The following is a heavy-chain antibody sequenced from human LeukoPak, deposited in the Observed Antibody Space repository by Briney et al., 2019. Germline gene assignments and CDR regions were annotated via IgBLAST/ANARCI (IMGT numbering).Heavy chain of an antibody. Sequence: PSETLSLTCTVSGGSISSGNYYWGWVRQTPGKGLEWIGSMYYSGSTYYNPSLKSRVTISVDTSKNQFSLKLRSVTAADTAVYYCARPHNWNYPYYFDYWGQGTLVTVSS. CDR2: MYYSGST. V-gene: IGHV4-39*01. D-gene: IGHD1-7*01. CDR1: GGSISSGNYY. J-gene: IGHJ4*02. CDR3: ARPHNWNYPYYFDY.